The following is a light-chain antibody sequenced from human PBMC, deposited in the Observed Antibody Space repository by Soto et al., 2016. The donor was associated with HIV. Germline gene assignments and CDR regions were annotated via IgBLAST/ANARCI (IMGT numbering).Light chain of an antibody. CDR1: RLGDKY. J-gene: IGLJ1*01. CDR2: QDN. V-gene: IGLV3-1*01. Sequence: SYELTQPPSVSVSPGQTASIPCSGDRLGDKYAYWYQQRPGQSPVLVIYQDNRRPSGIPERFSGSNSGNTATLTISGTQSMDEADYFCQAWDSNTAVFGTGTKVAVL. CDR3: QAWDSNTAV.